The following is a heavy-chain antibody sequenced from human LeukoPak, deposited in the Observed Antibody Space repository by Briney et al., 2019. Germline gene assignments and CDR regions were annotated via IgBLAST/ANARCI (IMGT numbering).Heavy chain of an antibody. Sequence: ASVKVSCKASGYTSTSYGISWVRQAPGQGLEWMGWISAYNGNTNYAQKLQGRVTMTTDTSTSTAYMELRSLRSDDTAVYYCARDTGDPYYYYGMDVWGQGTTVTVSS. V-gene: IGHV1-18*01. CDR3: ARDTGDPYYYYGMDV. CDR1: GYTSTSYG. CDR2: ISAYNGNT. J-gene: IGHJ6*02. D-gene: IGHD2-8*02.